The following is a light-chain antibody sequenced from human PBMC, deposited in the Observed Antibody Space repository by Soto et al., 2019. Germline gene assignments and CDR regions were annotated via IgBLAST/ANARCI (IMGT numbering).Light chain of an antibody. Sequence: EIVMTQSPATLSVSPGERATLSCRASQSVSSNLAWYQQKPGQAPRLLISGASSRATGIPDRFSGSGSGTDFTLTLSRLEPEDFALYYCQHYVERSPITFGQGTRLEI. CDR3: QHYVERSPIT. CDR2: GAS. V-gene: IGKV3-20*01. J-gene: IGKJ5*01. CDR1: QSVSSN.